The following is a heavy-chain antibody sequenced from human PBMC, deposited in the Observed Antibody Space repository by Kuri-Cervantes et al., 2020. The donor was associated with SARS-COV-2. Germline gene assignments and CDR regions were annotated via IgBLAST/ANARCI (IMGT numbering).Heavy chain of an antibody. CDR1: GYTFTSYY. J-gene: IGHJ6*02. CDR2: ISAYNGNT. D-gene: IGHD2-8*01. CDR3: ARTMAYANYYYYYGMDV. V-gene: IGHV1-18*04. Sequence: ASVKVSCKASGYTFTSYYMHWMRQAPGQGLEWMGWISAYNGNTNYAQKLQGRVTMTTDTSTSTAYMELRSLRSEDTAVYYCARTMAYANYYYYYGMDVWGQGTTVTVSS.